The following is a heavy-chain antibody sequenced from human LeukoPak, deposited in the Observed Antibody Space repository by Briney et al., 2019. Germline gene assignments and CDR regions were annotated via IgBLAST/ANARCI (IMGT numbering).Heavy chain of an antibody. J-gene: IGHJ5*01. D-gene: IGHD5-24*01. CDR1: GGAITSHY. CDR2: FYNSGGA. Sequence: SETLSLTCSISGGAITSHYWTWIRQPPGKGLEWIGHFYNSGGAKYNSSLKSRVAISVDTSKNQFFLSLSSLTAADTAVYYCARSRDAYNFYWFDSWGQGTRVTVSS. V-gene: IGHV4-4*07. CDR3: ARSRDAYNFYWFDS.